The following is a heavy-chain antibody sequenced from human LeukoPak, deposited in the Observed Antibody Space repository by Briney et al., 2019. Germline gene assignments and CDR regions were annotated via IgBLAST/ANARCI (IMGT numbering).Heavy chain of an antibody. Sequence: GGSLRLSCAASGFTFSSYEMNWVRQAPGKGLEWVSYISSSGSTIYYADSVKGRFTISRDNAKDSLYLQMNSLRAEDTAVYYCAELGITMIGGVWGKGTTVTVSS. D-gene: IGHD3-10*02. CDR2: ISSSGSTI. J-gene: IGHJ6*04. V-gene: IGHV3-48*03. CDR1: GFTFSSYE. CDR3: AELGITMIGGV.